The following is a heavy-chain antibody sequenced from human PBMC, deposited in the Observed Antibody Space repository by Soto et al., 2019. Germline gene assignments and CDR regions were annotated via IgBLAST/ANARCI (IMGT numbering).Heavy chain of an antibody. CDR1: GFTFSSYG. J-gene: IGHJ4*02. CDR3: AKDAPYYYDSSGYYGPFDY. V-gene: IGHV3-30*18. CDR2: ISYDGSNK. D-gene: IGHD3-22*01. Sequence: LRLSCAASGFTFSSYGIHWVRQAPGKGLDWVALISYDGSNKYYADSVKGRFTISRDNSKNTLYLQMNSLRAEDTAMYYCAKDAPYYYDSSGYYGPFDYWGQGTLVTVSS.